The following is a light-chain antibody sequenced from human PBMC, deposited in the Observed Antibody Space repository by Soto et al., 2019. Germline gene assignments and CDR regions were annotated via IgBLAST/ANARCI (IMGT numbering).Light chain of an antibody. CDR2: KAS. Sequence: DIQMTQSPSTLSGSVGDRVTITCRASQTISSWLAWYQQKPGKAPKLLIYKASTLKSGVPSRFSGSGSGTEFTLTISSLQPDDFATYYCQQVNSYPFTFGGGTKLEI. CDR1: QTISSW. V-gene: IGKV1-5*03. J-gene: IGKJ2*01. CDR3: QQVNSYPFT.